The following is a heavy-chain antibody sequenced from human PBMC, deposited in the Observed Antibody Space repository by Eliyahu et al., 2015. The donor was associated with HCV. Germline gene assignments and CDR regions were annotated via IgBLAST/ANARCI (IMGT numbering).Heavy chain of an antibody. D-gene: IGHD3-22*01. CDR2: IIPIFXTA. V-gene: IGHV1-69*01. CDR3: ARDGSYYDSRAYYFLY. Sequence: QVQLVQSGAEVKKXGSSXKVSCKASGGXFSXXAINWXRQAPGQGLEWMGGIIPIFXTANNXQKFQGRVTITADESTSTAYMELSSLSSEDTAVYYCARDGSYYDSRAYYFLYWGQGTLVTVSS. J-gene: IGHJ1*01. CDR1: GGXFSXXA.